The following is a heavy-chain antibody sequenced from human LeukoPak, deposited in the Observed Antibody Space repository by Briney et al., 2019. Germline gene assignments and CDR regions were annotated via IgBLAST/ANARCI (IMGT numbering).Heavy chain of an antibody. Sequence: ASVKVSCKASGYTFTGYFIHWVRQVPGQGLEWMGWINPNSGGTNYAQKFQGRVTMTRDTSTNTAYMELSRLRSDDTAIYYCARESIIPAARGEYWGQGTLVTVSS. CDR3: ARESIIPAARGEY. D-gene: IGHD2-2*01. CDR2: INPNSGGT. CDR1: GYTFTGYF. J-gene: IGHJ4*02. V-gene: IGHV1-2*02.